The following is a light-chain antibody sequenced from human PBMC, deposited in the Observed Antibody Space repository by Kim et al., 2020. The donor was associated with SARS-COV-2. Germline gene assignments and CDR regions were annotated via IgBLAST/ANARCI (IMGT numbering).Light chain of an antibody. CDR2: EDT. CDR1: SSDVGSQHL. CDR3: CSYATSGTLV. Sequence: QSALTQPASVSGSPGQSITISCTGTSSDVGSQHLVSWYQQHPGKAPKFIIYEDTKRPPGVSNRFSDSKSGNTASLTISGLQAEDEADYYCCSYATSGTLVFGGGTKVTVL. J-gene: IGLJ3*02. V-gene: IGLV2-23*01.